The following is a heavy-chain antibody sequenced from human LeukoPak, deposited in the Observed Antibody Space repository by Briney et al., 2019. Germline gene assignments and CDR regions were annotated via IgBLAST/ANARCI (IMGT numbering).Heavy chain of an antibody. Sequence: SETLSLTCAVYGGSFSGYYWSWIRQPPGKGLEWIGEINHSGSTNYNPSLKSRVTISVDTSKNQFSLKLSSVTAADTAVYYCARSVPAIYYFDYWGQETLVTVSS. CDR3: ARSVPAIYYFDY. V-gene: IGHV4-34*01. CDR2: INHSGST. J-gene: IGHJ4*02. D-gene: IGHD5-18*01. CDR1: GGSFSGYY.